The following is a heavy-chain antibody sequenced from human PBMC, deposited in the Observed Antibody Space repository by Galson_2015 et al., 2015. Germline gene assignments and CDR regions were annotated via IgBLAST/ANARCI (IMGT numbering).Heavy chain of an antibody. Sequence: SVKVSCKASGYTFTGYYMHWVRQAPGQGLEWMGRINPNSGGTNYAQKFQGRVTMARDTSISTAYMELSRLRSDDTAVYYCARGYYDYIWGSYPLDYWGQGTLVTVSS. J-gene: IGHJ4*02. CDR2: INPNSGGT. CDR1: GYTFTGYY. CDR3: ARGYYDYIWGSYPLDY. V-gene: IGHV1-2*06. D-gene: IGHD3-16*02.